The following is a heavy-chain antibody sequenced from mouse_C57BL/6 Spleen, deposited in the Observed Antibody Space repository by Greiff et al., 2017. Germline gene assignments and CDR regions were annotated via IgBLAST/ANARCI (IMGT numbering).Heavy chain of an antibody. CDR2: IDPENGDT. Sequence: VQLQQSGAELVRPGASVKLSCTASGFNFKDDYMHWVKQRPEQGLEWIGWIDPENGDTEYASKFQGKATITADTSSNTAYLQLSSLTSADTAVYYCTTGGAEATTYWGQGTSVTVSS. J-gene: IGHJ4*01. CDR1: GFNFKDDY. D-gene: IGHD3-2*02. V-gene: IGHV14-4*01. CDR3: TTGGAEATTY.